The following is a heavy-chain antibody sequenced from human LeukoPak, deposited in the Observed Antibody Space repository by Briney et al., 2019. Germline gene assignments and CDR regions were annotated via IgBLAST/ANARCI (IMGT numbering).Heavy chain of an antibody. D-gene: IGHD3-16*01. J-gene: IGHJ5*02. CDR1: GYTFTVYY. CDR3: ERGQGGENWFDP. CDR2: INPNSGGT. V-gene: IGHV1-2*04. Sequence: ASVKVSSKASGYTFTVYYMHWVRQAPGQGREWMGWINPNSGGTNYAQKFQGWVTMTRDTSISTAYMELSRLRSDATAVYYRERGQGGENWFDPWGQGTLVTVSS.